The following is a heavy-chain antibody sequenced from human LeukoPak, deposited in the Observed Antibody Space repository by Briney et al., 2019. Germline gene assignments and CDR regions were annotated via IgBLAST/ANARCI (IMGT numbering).Heavy chain of an antibody. CDR1: GFSFRRYA. J-gene: IGHJ4*02. CDR2: VNAESTDI. Sequence: PGGSLRLACAASGFSFRRYAMNWVRQAPGKGLEWVAYVNAESTDILYADSVMGRFTISRDNAKNSLYLQMNSLRAEDRGVYYCARDTFEPLVIDFWGQGTLVTVSS. V-gene: IGHV3-21*05. D-gene: IGHD6-13*01. CDR3: ARDTFEPLVIDF.